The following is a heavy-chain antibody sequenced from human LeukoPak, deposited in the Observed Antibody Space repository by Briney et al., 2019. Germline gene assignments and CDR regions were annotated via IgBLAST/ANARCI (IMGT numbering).Heavy chain of an antibody. CDR3: ASPSMVRGVMGAFDI. J-gene: IGHJ3*02. Sequence: GESLKISCKGSGYSFTSYWIGWVRQMPGKGLEWMGIIYPGDSDTRYSPSFQGQATISADKSISTAYLQWSSLKASDTAMYYCASPSMVRGVMGAFDIWGQGTMVTVSS. D-gene: IGHD3-10*01. CDR1: GYSFTSYW. V-gene: IGHV5-51*01. CDR2: IYPGDSDT.